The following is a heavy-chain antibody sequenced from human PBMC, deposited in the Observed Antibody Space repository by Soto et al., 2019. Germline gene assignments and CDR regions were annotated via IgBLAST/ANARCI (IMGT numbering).Heavy chain of an antibody. J-gene: IGHJ6*02. CDR3: ASQYSSGWFYYYGMDV. D-gene: IGHD6-19*01. CDR1: GVTVNSNY. Sequence: EVQLVETGGGLIQPGGSLRLSCAASGVTVNSNYMSWVRQAPGKGLEWVSVIYSDGSTYYADSVKGRFTISRDTSKNTLYLQMNSLRAEDTAVYYCASQYSSGWFYYYGMDVWGQGTTVTVS. V-gene: IGHV3-53*02. CDR2: IYSDGST.